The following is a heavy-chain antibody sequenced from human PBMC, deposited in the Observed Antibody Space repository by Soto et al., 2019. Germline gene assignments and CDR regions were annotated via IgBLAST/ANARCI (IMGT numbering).Heavy chain of an antibody. V-gene: IGHV2-5*02. CDR2: VYWDDDK. D-gene: IGHD2-15*01. Sequence: QITLKESGPTLVKPTQTLTLTCTFSGFSLNISAVGVGWIRQPPGKALEWLALVYWDDDKLYSPSLKSRLTITKDTSKNQVVLTMTNMDPVDTATYFCSHVLGYCSSVTCYHSVDYMDVWGKGTTVTVSS. CDR1: GFSLNISAVG. J-gene: IGHJ6*03. CDR3: SHVLGYCSSVTCYHSVDYMDV.